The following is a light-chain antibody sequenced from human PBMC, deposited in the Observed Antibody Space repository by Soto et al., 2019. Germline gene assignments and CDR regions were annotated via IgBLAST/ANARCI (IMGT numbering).Light chain of an antibody. CDR1: SSDVGGYNY. J-gene: IGLJ1*01. CDR3: SSYAGSNNPYV. CDR2: EVS. Sequence: QSALTQPPSASGSPGQSVTISCTGTSSDVGGYNYVSWYQQHPGKAPKLMIYEVSKRPSGVPDRFSGSKSGNTASLTVSGLQAEDEAEYYCSSYAGSNNPYVFGPGTKLTVL. V-gene: IGLV2-8*01.